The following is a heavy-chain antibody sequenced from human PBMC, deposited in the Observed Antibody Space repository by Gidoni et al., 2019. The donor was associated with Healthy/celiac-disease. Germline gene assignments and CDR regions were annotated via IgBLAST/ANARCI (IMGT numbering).Heavy chain of an antibody. V-gene: IGHV3-23*01. D-gene: IGHD4-17*01. J-gene: IGHJ2*01. CDR2: ISGSGGST. CDR1: GFTFSSYA. CDR3: AKDPTGQHYWYFDL. Sequence: EVQLLEAGGGLVQPGGSLRLSCAGSGFTFSSYAMSWVRQAPGKGLEWVSAISGSGGSTYYADSVKGRCTISRDNSKNTLYLQMNSLRAEDTAVYYCAKDPTGQHYWYFDLWGRGTLVTVSS.